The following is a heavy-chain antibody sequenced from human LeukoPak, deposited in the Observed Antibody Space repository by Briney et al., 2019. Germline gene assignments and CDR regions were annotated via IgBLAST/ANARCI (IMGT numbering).Heavy chain of an antibody. J-gene: IGHJ4*02. CDR2: ISGDGGST. CDR1: GFTFDDYA. CDR3: AKDRRAMYSSGWYGTSGFDY. D-gene: IGHD6-19*01. V-gene: IGHV3-43*02. Sequence: GGSLRLSCAASGFTFDDYAMHWVGQAPGKGLEWVSLISGDGGSTYYADSVKGRFTISRDNSKNSLYLQMNSLRAEDTALYYCAKDRRAMYSSGWYGTSGFDYWGQGTLVTVSS.